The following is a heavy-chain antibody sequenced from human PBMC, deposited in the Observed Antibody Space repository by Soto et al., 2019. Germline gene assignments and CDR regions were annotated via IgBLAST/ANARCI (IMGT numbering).Heavy chain of an antibody. J-gene: IGHJ3*02. CDR3: ARDGYGYTSGANAYDI. D-gene: IGHD5-12*01. V-gene: IGHV4-31*03. CDR1: GGSSGSGGYC. CDR2: IYYSGST. Sequence: ASLPLSLTCTVSGGSSGSGGYCRSWNHQNPGKGLEWIGYIYYSGSTSYNPSLKSRVTISVDTSKNHFSLKLSSVTAADTAVYYCARDGYGYTSGANAYDIWGQGTMVTVSS.